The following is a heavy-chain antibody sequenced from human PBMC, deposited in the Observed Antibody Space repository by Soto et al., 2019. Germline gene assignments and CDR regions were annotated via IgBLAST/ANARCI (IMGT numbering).Heavy chain of an antibody. V-gene: IGHV4-31*03. J-gene: IGHJ6*02. D-gene: IGHD1-1*01. Sequence: QVQLQQSGPGLVKPSQTLSLTCTVSGGSLSGGGYYWSWIRQHPGKGLEWIGYIYYSGSTYYNPSLKSRVIISLDTSKDQFSLKLSSVTAADTAVYYCARGTEAAFYNYGMDVWGQGTTVTVSS. CDR1: GGSLSGGGYY. CDR2: IYYSGST. CDR3: ARGTEAAFYNYGMDV.